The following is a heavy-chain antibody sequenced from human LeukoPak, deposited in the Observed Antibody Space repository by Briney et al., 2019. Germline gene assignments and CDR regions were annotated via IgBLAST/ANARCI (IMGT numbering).Heavy chain of an antibody. J-gene: IGHJ4*02. CDR1: GGSISSYY. Sequence: SETLSLTCTVSGGSISSYYWSWIRQPPGKGLEWIGNIYYSGSTNYNPSLKSRVTMSVDTSKNQFSLKLSSVTAADTAVYYCARVAISAARRWVYYFDYWGQGTLVTVSS. CDR3: ARVAISAARRWVYYFDY. D-gene: IGHD6-6*01. CDR2: IYYSGST. V-gene: IGHV4-59*12.